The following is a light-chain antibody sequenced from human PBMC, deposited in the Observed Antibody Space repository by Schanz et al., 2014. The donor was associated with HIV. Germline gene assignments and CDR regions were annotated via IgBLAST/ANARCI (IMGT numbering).Light chain of an antibody. Sequence: QSVLTQPPSASGTPGQRVTISCSRSASDIGDDDVHWYQKLPGAAPTLLIYGNDQRPSGVPDRFSGSKSGTSASLAISGLRSEDEADYYCNSYSHSNTYVFGSGTKLTVL. CDR2: GND. CDR3: NSYSHSNTYV. J-gene: IGLJ1*01. CDR1: ASDIGDDD. V-gene: IGLV1-47*02.